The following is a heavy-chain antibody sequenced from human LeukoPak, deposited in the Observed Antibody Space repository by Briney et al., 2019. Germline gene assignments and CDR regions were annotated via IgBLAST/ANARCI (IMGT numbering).Heavy chain of an antibody. CDR3: ARAEYSSGWGN. CDR2: IWYDGRTQ. J-gene: IGHJ4*02. D-gene: IGHD6-19*01. V-gene: IGHV3-33*01. CDR1: GFTFSTYG. Sequence: GRSLRLSCAASGFTFSTYGMHWVRQAPGKGLEWVAVIWYDGRTQFYAESVKGRFAVSRDNSKNTLYLQMNSLRAEDTAVYYCARAEYSSGWGNWGQGTLVTVSS.